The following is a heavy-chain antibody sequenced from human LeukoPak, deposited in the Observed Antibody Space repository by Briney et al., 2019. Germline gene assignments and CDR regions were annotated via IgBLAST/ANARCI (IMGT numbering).Heavy chain of an antibody. CDR2: ISGPGDSA. CDR1: GFTFSSYA. Sequence: GGSLRLSCAASGFTFSSYAMSWVRQAPGKGLEWVSTISGPGDSAYYADSVKGRFTISRYKSKSAVYLQMNSLRAEDTAVYYCAKDRENAAPNDFDYWGQGTLVTVSS. D-gene: IGHD1-26*01. V-gene: IGHV3-23*01. CDR3: AKDRENAAPNDFDY. J-gene: IGHJ4*02.